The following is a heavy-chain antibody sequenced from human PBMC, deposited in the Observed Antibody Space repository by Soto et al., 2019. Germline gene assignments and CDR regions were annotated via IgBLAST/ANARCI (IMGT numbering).Heavy chain of an antibody. CDR1: GGSFSGYY. V-gene: IGHV4-34*01. D-gene: IGHD3-10*01. CDR3: ARGYGSGSWPLSPLHYYYYGMDV. Sequence: PSETLSLTCAVYGGSFSGYYWSWIRQPPGKGLEWIGEINHSGSTNYNPSLKSRVTISVDTSKNQFSLKLSSVTAADTAVYYCARGYGSGSWPLSPLHYYYYGMDVWGQGTTVT. J-gene: IGHJ6*02. CDR2: INHSGST.